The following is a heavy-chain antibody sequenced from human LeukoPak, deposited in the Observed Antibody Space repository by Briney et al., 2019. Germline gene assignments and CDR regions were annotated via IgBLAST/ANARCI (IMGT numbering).Heavy chain of an antibody. Sequence: SETLSLTCTVSGGSISSGDYYWSWIRQPPGKGLEWIGCIYYSGSTYYNPSLKSRVTISVDTSKNQFSLKLSSVTAADTAVYYCARDREVVRGAYYYYMDVWGKGTTVTVSS. CDR2: IYYSGST. CDR1: GGSISSGDYY. D-gene: IGHD3-10*01. J-gene: IGHJ6*03. V-gene: IGHV4-30-4*08. CDR3: ARDREVVRGAYYYYMDV.